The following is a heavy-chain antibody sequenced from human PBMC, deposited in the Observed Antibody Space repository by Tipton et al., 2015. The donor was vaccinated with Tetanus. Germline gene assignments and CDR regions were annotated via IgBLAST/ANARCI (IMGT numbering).Heavy chain of an antibody. J-gene: IGHJ5*02. CDR2: INPSGGST. V-gene: IGHV1-46*01. Sequence: QSGPEVKKPGASVKVSCKASGYTFTSYYMHWVRQAPGQGLEWMGIINPSGGSTSYAQKFQGRVTMTRDTSTSTVYMELSSLRSEDTAVYYCAGVFIAVAGHNWFDPWGQGSLVPVSS. CDR1: GYTFTSYY. D-gene: IGHD6-19*01. CDR3: AGVFIAVAGHNWFDP.